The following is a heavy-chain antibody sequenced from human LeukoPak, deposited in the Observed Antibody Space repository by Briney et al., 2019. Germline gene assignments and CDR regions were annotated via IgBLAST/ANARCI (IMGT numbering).Heavy chain of an antibody. CDR1: GGSGDSVSSSTDY. CDR2: IYYTGST. V-gene: IGHV4-39*01. J-gene: IGHJ4*02. Sequence: PSETLSLTCTVSGGSGDSVSSSTDYWGWIRQPPGKGLEWIGNIYYTGSTYYNPSLKSRVTMSVDTSKNQFSLKVSSVTAADTAVYYCARLSKGRYFDYIFDYWGQGTLVTVSS. D-gene: IGHD3-9*01. CDR3: ARLSKGRYFDYIFDY.